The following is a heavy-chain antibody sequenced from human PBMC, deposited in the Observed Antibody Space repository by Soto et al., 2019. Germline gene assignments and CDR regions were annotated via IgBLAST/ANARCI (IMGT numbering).Heavy chain of an antibody. J-gene: IGHJ4*02. V-gene: IGHV1-2*02. CDR3: ARGDHSSGNGFFQD. D-gene: IGHD6-19*01. CDR1: GYTFTGHF. CDR2: INPNTGGT. Sequence: QVQLVQSGAEVKKSGASVKVSCKTSGYTFTGHFLNWVRQAPGQRPEWMGWINPNTGGTKYAQNFQGRVTMTRDTSISTAYMDLSRLRSDDTAVYYCARGDHSSGNGFFQDWGQGTLVTVSS.